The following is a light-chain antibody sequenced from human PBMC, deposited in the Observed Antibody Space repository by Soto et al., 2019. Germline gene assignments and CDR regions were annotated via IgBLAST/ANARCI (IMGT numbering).Light chain of an antibody. J-gene: IGKJ1*01. CDR2: DAS. Sequence: DIQMIQSPSTLSASVGDRVTITCRASESIGTWLAWYQQKPGKAPKLLIYDASTLESGAPSRFSGSGSGTEFTVTISSLQPDDFATYYCQQYDSYARTFGPGTKVDIK. CDR3: QQYDSYART. CDR1: ESIGTW. V-gene: IGKV1-5*01.